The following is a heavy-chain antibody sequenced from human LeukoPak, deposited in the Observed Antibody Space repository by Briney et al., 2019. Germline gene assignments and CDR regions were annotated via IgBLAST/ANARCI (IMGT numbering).Heavy chain of an antibody. CDR3: AKVGRYYDTSGYYRGFDY. J-gene: IGHJ4*02. CDR1: GFTFNTHA. D-gene: IGHD3-22*01. CDR2: VSESGGTS. V-gene: IGHV3-23*01. Sequence: QPGESLRLSCAASGFTFNTHAMTWVRQAPGKGLEWVASVSESGGTSYYADSVMGRFTIFRDNSKNTLYLQMNSLRAEDTAVYYCAKVGRYYDTSGYYRGFDYWGQGTLVTVSS.